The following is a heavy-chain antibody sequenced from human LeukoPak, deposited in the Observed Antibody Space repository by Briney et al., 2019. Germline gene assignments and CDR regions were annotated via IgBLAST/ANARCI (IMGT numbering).Heavy chain of an antibody. D-gene: IGHD5-18*01. J-gene: IGHJ4*02. CDR3: ASVDPSMVTNY. V-gene: IGHV4-38-2*01. Sequence: SETLSLTCAVSGYSISSGYYWGWIRQPPGKGLEWIGSIYHSGTTYYNPSLKSRVTISLDTSKYQFSLRLSSVTAADTAVYYCASVDPSMVTNYWGQGTLVTVSS. CDR1: GYSISSGYY. CDR2: IYHSGTT.